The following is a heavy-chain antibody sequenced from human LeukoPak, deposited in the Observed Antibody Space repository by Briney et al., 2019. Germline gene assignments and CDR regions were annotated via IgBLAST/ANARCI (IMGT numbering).Heavy chain of an antibody. CDR3: AKDSGYYDILTGYYGYYGMDV. CDR2: ISYDGSNK. J-gene: IGHJ6*02. CDR1: GFTFSSYG. Sequence: GGSLRLSCAASGFTFSSYGMHWVRQAPGKGLEWVAVISYDGSNKYYADSVKGRFTISRDNSKNTLYLQMNSLRAEDTAVYYCAKDSGYYDILTGYYGYYGMDVWGQGTTVTVSS. D-gene: IGHD3-9*01. V-gene: IGHV3-30*18.